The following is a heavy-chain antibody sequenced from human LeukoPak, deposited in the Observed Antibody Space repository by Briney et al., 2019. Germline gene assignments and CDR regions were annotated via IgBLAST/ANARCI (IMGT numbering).Heavy chain of an antibody. CDR1: GFTFSSYG. CDR3: ARAATYFYGSVTYDWFES. J-gene: IGHJ5*01. Sequence: PGGSLRLSCAASGFTFSSYGMSWVRQAPGKGLEWVSAISGSGGSTYYADSVRDRFTISRDNGKNTVYLQMNSLRADDTAIYYCARAATYFYGSVTYDWFESWGQGTLVTVSS. V-gene: IGHV3-23*01. D-gene: IGHD3-10*01. CDR2: ISGSGGST.